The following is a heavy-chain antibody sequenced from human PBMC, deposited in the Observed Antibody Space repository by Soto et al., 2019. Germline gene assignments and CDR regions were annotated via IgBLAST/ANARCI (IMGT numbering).Heavy chain of an antibody. Sequence: SVKVSCKASGGTFSSYAIIWVRQAPGQGLEWMGGIISMFGTPNYSQKFQGRVTISADESTSTGYMELNNLRSDDTAVYYCARDPKIFDYWGQGTLVTVSS. CDR3: ARDPKIFDY. CDR1: GGTFSSYA. V-gene: IGHV1-69*13. J-gene: IGHJ4*02. CDR2: IISMFGTP.